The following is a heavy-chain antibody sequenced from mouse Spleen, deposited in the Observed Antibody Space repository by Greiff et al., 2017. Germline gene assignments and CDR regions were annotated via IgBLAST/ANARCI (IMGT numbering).Heavy chain of an antibody. J-gene: IGHJ2*01. D-gene: IGHD1-1*01. V-gene: IGHV1-7*01. Sequence: VQLQQSGAELAKPGASVKLSCKASGYTFTSYWMHWVKQRPGQGLEWIGYINPSSGYTKYNQKFKDKATLTADKSSSTAYMQLSSLTYEDSAVYYCARRIITTVVPFDYWGQGTTLTVSS. CDR1: GYTFTSYW. CDR3: ARRIITTVVPFDY. CDR2: INPSSGYT.